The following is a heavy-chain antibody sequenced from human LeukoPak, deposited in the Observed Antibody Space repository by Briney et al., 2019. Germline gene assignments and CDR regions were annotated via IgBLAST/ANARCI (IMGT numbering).Heavy chain of an antibody. CDR2: IVVGSGNT. D-gene: IGHD2-15*01. Sequence: SVKVSCKASGFTFTSYAMQWVRQARGQRLEWIGWIVVGSGNTNYAQKFQERVTITRDMSTSTAYMELSSLRSEDTAVYYCAASYCSGGSCYSGWFDPWGQGTLVTVSS. V-gene: IGHV1-58*02. CDR3: AASYCSGGSCYSGWFDP. J-gene: IGHJ5*02. CDR1: GFTFTSYA.